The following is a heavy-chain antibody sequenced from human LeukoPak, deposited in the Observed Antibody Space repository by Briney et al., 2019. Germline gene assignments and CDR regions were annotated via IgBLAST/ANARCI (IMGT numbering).Heavy chain of an antibody. V-gene: IGHV3-23*01. CDR1: GFTFSSYV. D-gene: IGHD1-1*01. J-gene: IGHJ4*02. CDR2: ISAGGVTT. Sequence: GSLRLSCAASGFTFSSYVMTWVRQAPDIGLEWVSTISAGGVTTYYADSVKGRFTISRGNSKNTLHLHMNSLRVGDAAVYYCVTRGTTATKYLEYWGQGTLVTVSS. CDR3: VTRGTTATKYLEY.